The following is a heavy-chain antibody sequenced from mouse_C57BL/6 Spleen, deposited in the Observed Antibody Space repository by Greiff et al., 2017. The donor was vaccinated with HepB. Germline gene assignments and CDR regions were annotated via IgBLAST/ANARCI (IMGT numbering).Heavy chain of an antibody. J-gene: IGHJ4*01. V-gene: IGHV2-5*01. Sequence: QVQLQQSGPGLVQPSQSLSITCTVSGFALTSYGVHWVRQSPGKGLEWLGVIWRGGSTDYNAAFMSRLSITKDNSKSQVFFKMNSLQADDTAIYYCAKYGSSSYYAMDYWGQGTSVTVSS. CDR1: GFALTSYG. D-gene: IGHD1-1*01. CDR2: IWRGGST. CDR3: AKYGSSSYYAMDY.